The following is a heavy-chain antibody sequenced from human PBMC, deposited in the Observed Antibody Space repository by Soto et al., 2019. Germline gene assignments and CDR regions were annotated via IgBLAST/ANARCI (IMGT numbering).Heavy chain of an antibody. D-gene: IGHD1-1*01. Sequence: SETLSLTCAVSGYSISSGYYWGWIRQPPGKGLEWIGSIYHSGSTYYNPSLKSRVTISVDTSKNQFSLKLSSVTAADTAVYYCAKLLERRWFDPWGQGTLVTVS. CDR1: GYSISSGYY. CDR3: AKLLERRWFDP. J-gene: IGHJ5*02. CDR2: IYHSGST. V-gene: IGHV4-38-2*01.